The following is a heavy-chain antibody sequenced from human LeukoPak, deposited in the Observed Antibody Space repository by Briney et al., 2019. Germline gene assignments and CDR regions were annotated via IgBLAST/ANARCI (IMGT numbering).Heavy chain of an antibody. CDR2: IYYSGST. CDR1: GGSISSSSYY. Sequence: PSETLPLTCTVSGGSISSSSYYWGWIRQPPGKGLEWIGSIYYSGSTYYNPSLKSRVTISVDTSKNQFSLKLSSVTAADTAVYYCARIGSDIVVVVAATSDAFDIWGQGTMVTVSS. CDR3: ARIGSDIVVVVAATSDAFDI. V-gene: IGHV4-39*01. J-gene: IGHJ3*02. D-gene: IGHD2-15*01.